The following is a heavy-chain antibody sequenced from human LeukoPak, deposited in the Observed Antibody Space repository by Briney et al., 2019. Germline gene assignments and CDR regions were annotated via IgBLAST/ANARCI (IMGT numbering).Heavy chain of an antibody. Sequence: PGGSLRLSCAASGFTFSSYGMHWVRQAPGKGLEWVAVISYDGSNKYYADSVKGRFTISRDNSKNTLYLQMNSLRAEDTAVYYCAKDSSSNDYGGNGADYWGQGTLVTVSS. J-gene: IGHJ4*02. CDR3: AKDSSSNDYGGNGADY. V-gene: IGHV3-30*18. CDR1: GFTFSSYG. D-gene: IGHD4-23*01. CDR2: ISYDGSNK.